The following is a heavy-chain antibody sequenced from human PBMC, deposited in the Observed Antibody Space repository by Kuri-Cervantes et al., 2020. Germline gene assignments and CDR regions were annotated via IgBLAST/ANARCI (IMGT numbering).Heavy chain of an antibody. Sequence: GESLKISCAASGFTFSSYGMHWVRRAPGKGLEWVAFIRYDGSNKYYADSVKGRFTISRDNSKNTLYLQMNSLRAEDTALYYCAKVGGSHYYDTSGHSYWGQGTLVTVSS. D-gene: IGHD3-22*01. J-gene: IGHJ4*02. CDR3: AKVGGSHYYDTSGHSY. CDR1: GFTFSSYG. CDR2: IRYDGSNK. V-gene: IGHV3-30*02.